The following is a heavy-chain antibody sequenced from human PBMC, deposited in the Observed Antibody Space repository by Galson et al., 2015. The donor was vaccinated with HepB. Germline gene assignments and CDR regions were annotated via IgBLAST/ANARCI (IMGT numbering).Heavy chain of an antibody. J-gene: IGHJ5*02. Sequence: SLRLSCAASGFTFSRYSMNWVRQAPGKGLEWVSCISSSSSYIYYGDSVKGRFTISRDNAKNSLYLQMNSLRAEDTAVYYCARAPPSSDYGENWFDPWGQGTLVTVSS. D-gene: IGHD4-17*01. CDR3: ARAPPSSDYGENWFDP. CDR1: GFTFSRYS. CDR2: ISSSSSYI. V-gene: IGHV3-21*01.